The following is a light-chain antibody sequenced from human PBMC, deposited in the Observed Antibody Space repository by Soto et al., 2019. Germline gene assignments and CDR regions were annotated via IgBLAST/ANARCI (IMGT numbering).Light chain of an antibody. CDR2: GVS. CDR1: QSVGSTY. J-gene: IGKJ3*01. CDR3: QQYGTSPLT. Sequence: EIVLTQSPGTLSLSPGERATLSCRASQSVGSTYLAWYQQKPGQAPKLLIYGVSSRATGIPDRFSGSGSGTDFTLNINRLEPEDFAVYYCQQYGTSPLTFGPGTKVDI. V-gene: IGKV3-20*01.